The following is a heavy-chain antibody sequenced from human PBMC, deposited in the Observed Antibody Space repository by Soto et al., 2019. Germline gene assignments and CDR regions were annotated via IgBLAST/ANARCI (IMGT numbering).Heavy chain of an antibody. CDR1: GYTFINYH. CDR2: INTYNGMT. CDR3: AKSPRGEMATA. J-gene: IGHJ5*02. D-gene: IGHD5-12*01. Sequence: QVQLVQSGGEVKKPGASVTVSCKASGYTFINYHITWVRQAPGQGLEWMAWINTYNGMTDYAQRFQGRVTMTRDTSTSTAYMELRNLGSDDTAVYFCAKSPRGEMATAWGQGTVVTVSS. V-gene: IGHV1-18*01.